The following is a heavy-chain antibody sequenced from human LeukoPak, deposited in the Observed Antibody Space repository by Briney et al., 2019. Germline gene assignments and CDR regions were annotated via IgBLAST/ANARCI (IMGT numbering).Heavy chain of an antibody. J-gene: IGHJ4*02. Sequence: SETLSLTXTVSGGSISSSSYYWGWISQPPGKGLEWLGSIYYSGSTYYNPSLRSRVTISVGTSKNQFSLKLSSVTAADTAVYYCARGYYDSSGYYWYFDYWGQGTLVTVSS. CDR1: GGSISSSSYY. V-gene: IGHV4-39*01. CDR2: IYYSGST. CDR3: ARGYYDSSGYYWYFDY. D-gene: IGHD3-22*01.